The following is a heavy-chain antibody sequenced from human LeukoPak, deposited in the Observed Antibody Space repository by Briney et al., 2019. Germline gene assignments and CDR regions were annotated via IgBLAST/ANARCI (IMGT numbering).Heavy chain of an antibody. J-gene: IGHJ4*02. Sequence: GGSMRLSCAASGFTFNNYGMHWVRQAQGQGLEWVAFIRYDGSNNYYADSVTGRFTISRDNSKNTLYLQMHSLGPEDTAVYYCAKDPVRRGYSYGNFDYWGQGTLVTVSS. D-gene: IGHD5-18*01. CDR3: AKDPVRRGYSYGNFDY. CDR2: IRYDGSNN. CDR1: GFTFNNYG. V-gene: IGHV3-30*02.